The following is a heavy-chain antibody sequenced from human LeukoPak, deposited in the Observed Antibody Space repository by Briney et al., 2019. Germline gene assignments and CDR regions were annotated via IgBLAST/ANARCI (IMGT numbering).Heavy chain of an antibody. J-gene: IGHJ1*01. D-gene: IGHD2-2*01. Sequence: GSLRLSCAASGFTFSSYSMNWVRQAPGKGLEWVSSISSSSSYIYYADSVKGRFTISRDNAKNSLYLQMNSLRAEDTAVYYCARPHCSSTSCYGHYFQHWGQGTLVTVSS. V-gene: IGHV3-21*01. CDR3: ARPHCSSTSCYGHYFQH. CDR2: ISSSSSYI. CDR1: GFTFSSYS.